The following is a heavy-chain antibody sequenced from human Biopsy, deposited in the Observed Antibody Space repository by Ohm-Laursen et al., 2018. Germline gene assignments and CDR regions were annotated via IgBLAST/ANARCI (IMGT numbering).Heavy chain of an antibody. CDR3: ARGSNEYGGLYFPH. D-gene: IGHD4-23*01. J-gene: IGHJ1*01. CDR1: GGSFTGHY. CDR2: ISYTGYT. V-gene: IGHV4-59*11. Sequence: SETLSLTCTVSGGSFTGHYWSWIRQTPGKGLEWIGHISYTGYTSYKSSLKSRVTISLDTSRKHFSLRLTSLAAADTAVYYCARGSNEYGGLYFPHWGQGTLVTVSS.